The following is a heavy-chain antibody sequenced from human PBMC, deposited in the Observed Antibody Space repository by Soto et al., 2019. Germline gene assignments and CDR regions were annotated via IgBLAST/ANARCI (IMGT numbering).Heavy chain of an antibody. CDR1: GGTFSSYT. J-gene: IGHJ4*02. V-gene: IGHV1-69*08. D-gene: IGHD6-19*01. CDR3: ARDYSGSGWYSFDY. Sequence: QVQLVQSGAEVKKPGSSVKVSCKASGGTFSSYTISWVRQAPGQGLEWMGRIIPILGIANYAQKFQGRVTITADKSTSTPYLELSSLGSEDTAVYHCARDYSGSGWYSFDYWGQGTLVTVSS. CDR2: IIPILGIA.